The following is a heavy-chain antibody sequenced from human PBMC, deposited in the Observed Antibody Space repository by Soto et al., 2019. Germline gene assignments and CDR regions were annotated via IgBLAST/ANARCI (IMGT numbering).Heavy chain of an antibody. J-gene: IGHJ6*02. CDR2: IIPMFGTA. CDR1: GGTFSTDS. Sequence: QVQLVQSGAEVKKPGSSVKVSCKASGGTFSTDSISWVRQAPGQGLEWMGGIIPMFGTANNAQKFQGRVTITADDSTRTAYMELSSLRSEDTAVYFCAREIDGYYGMDVWGQGTTVTVAS. CDR3: AREIDGYYGMDV. V-gene: IGHV1-69*12.